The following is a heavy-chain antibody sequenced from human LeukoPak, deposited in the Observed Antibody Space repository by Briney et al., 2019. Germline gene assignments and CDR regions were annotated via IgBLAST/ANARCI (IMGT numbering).Heavy chain of an antibody. Sequence: ASVKVSCKASGYTFTNYFMHWVRQAPGLGLEWMGVINPSGGSTTYAQTFQGRVTMTSDTSTSTLYMELSGLRSEDTAVYYCARTIGADIVVVPADIHPNSSPSFDYWGQGTLVTVSS. J-gene: IGHJ4*02. V-gene: IGHV1-46*01. CDR2: INPSGGST. D-gene: IGHD2-2*01. CDR3: ARTIGADIVVVPADIHPNSSPSFDY. CDR1: GYTFTNYF.